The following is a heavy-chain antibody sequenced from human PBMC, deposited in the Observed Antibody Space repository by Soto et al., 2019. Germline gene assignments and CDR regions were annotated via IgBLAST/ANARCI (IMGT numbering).Heavy chain of an antibody. CDR2: IYYSGST. CDR3: ARAAGDYVYSYYGMDV. J-gene: IGHJ6*02. D-gene: IGHD4-17*01. V-gene: IGHV4-59*01. CDR1: GGSISSYY. Sequence: QVQLQESGPGLVKPSETLSLTCTVSGGSISSYYWSWIRQPPGKGLEWIGYIYYSGSTHYNPSLTSRVTISVDTSKTQFSPKLSSVTAADTAVYYCARAAGDYVYSYYGMDVWVQGTTVTVSS.